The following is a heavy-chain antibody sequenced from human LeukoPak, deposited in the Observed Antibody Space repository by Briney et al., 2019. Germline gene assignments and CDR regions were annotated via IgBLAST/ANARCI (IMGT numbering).Heavy chain of an antibody. CDR3: ARESFSRGYNPWRDFDY. D-gene: IGHD1-14*01. Sequence: PGGSLRLSCAASGFTFSSYSMNWVRQAPGKGLEWVSSISSSSSYIYYADSVKGRFTISRDNAKNSLYLQMNSLRAEDTAVYYCARESFSRGYNPWRDFDYWGQGTLVTVSS. CDR1: GFTFSSYS. V-gene: IGHV3-21*01. J-gene: IGHJ4*02. CDR2: ISSSSSYI.